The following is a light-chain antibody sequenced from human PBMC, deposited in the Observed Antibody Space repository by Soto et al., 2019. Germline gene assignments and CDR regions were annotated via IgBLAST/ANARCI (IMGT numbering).Light chain of an antibody. Sequence: QSVLAQSPSASASLGASVKLTCTLSSGHISYTIAWHQQQPEKGPRYLMTLNSDGSHSKGDGIPDRFSGSSSGAERYLSISSLQSEDEADYYCQTWGTGIEVFGGGTKLTVL. CDR1: SGHISYT. CDR3: QTWGTGIEV. J-gene: IGLJ3*02. V-gene: IGLV4-69*01. CDR2: LNSDGSH.